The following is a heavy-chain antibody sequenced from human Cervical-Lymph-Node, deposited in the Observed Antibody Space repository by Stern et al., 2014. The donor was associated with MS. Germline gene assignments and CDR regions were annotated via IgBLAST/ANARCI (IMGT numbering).Heavy chain of an antibody. CDR3: ARFYGSGSYYHFDY. CDR2: ITTYNGDT. CDR1: GYTFTSYG. Sequence: QLVQSGAEVKKPGASVKVSCKASGYTFTSYGISWVRQAPGQGLEWMGWITTYNGDTNYAQNLQGRVTLTTDTSTSTAYMELRSLISDDTAVYYCARFYGSGSYYHFDYWGQGSLVTVSS. D-gene: IGHD3-10*01. J-gene: IGHJ4*02. V-gene: IGHV1-18*01.